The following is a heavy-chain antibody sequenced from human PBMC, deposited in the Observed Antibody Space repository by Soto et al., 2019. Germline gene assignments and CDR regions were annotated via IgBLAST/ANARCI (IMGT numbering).Heavy chain of an antibody. J-gene: IGHJ6*02. D-gene: IGHD4-17*01. CDR2: IYYSGST. V-gene: IGHV4-31*03. CDR1: GGSISSGGYY. CDR3: ARYGEGYYYYGMDV. Sequence: PSETLSLTCTVSGGSISSGGYYWSWIRQHPGKGLEWIGYIYYSGSTYYNPSLKSRVTISVDTSKNQFSLKLSSVTAADTAVYYCARYGEGYYYYGMDVWGQGTTVTVSS.